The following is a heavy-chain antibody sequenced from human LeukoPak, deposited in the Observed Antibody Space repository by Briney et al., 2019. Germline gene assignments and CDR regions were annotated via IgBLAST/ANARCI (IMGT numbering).Heavy chain of an antibody. CDR3: AIVITVAYYMDV. V-gene: IGHV4-59*01. D-gene: IGHD6-19*01. CDR1: GGSISSYY. Sequence: SETLSLTCTVSGGSISSYYWSWIRQPLGKGLEWIGYIYYSGSTNYNPSLKSRVTISVDTSKNQFSLKLSTGTAADLAESYCAIVITVAYYMDVWGKGTTVTVSS. J-gene: IGHJ6*03. CDR2: IYYSGST.